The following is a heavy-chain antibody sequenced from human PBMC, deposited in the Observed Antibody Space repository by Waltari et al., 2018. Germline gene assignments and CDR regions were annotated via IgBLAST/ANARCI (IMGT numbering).Heavy chain of an antibody. J-gene: IGHJ4*02. V-gene: IGHV4-38-2*01. CDR1: GYSISSGYY. D-gene: IGHD4-17*01. CDR2: IYHSGST. CDR3: ATEILGDFGRGGY. Sequence: QVQLQESGPGLVKPSETLSLTCAVSGYSISSGYYWGWIRQPPGKGLEWIGSIYHSGSTYYNPSLKSRVTISVDTSKNQFSLKLSSVTAADTAVYYCATEILGDFGRGGYWGQGTLVTVSS.